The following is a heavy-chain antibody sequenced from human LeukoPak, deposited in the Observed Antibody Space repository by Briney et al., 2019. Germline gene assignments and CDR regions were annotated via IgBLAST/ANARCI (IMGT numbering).Heavy chain of an antibody. V-gene: IGHV1-2*02. CDR1: GYTFTGYY. CDR3: ARDLYYYGSGGDY. J-gene: IGHJ4*02. Sequence: ASVKVSCKASGYTFTGYYMHWVRQAPGQGLEWMGWINPNSGGTNYAQKFQGRVTMTRDTSISTAYMELSRLRSDDTAVYYCARDLYYYGSGGDYWGQGTLATVSS. CDR2: INPNSGGT. D-gene: IGHD3-10*01.